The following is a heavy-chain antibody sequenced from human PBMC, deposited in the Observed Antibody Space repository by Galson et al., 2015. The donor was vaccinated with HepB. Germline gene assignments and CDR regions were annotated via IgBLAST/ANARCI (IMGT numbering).Heavy chain of an antibody. CDR3: ARGGSQVSLELAAMYSSGMDL. D-gene: IGHD1-7*01. CDR1: GFTVSNNY. V-gene: IGHV3-53*01. CDR2: IYGGGST. Sequence: SLRLSCAASGFTVSNNYTSWVRQAPGKGLEWVSIIYGGGSTYYADSVKGRFTISRDNSKNTVYLQMNSLRAEDTAVYYCARGGSQVSLELAAMYSSGMDLWGQGTTVTVSS. J-gene: IGHJ6*02.